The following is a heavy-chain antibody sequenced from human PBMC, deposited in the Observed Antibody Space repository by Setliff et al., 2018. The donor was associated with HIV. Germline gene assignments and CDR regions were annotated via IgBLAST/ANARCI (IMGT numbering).Heavy chain of an antibody. D-gene: IGHD6-13*01. CDR2: IFYSGST. CDR3: ARRWVDSSSWSLYYYYYMDV. J-gene: IGHJ6*03. CDR1: GGSISSSSYY. Sequence: PSETLSLTCIVSGGSISSSSYYWGWIRQPPGKGLEWIGSIFYSGSTYYNASLKSRVTISVDTSKNQFSLKLSSVTAADTAVYYCARRWVDSSSWSLYYYYYMDVWGKGTTVTVS. V-gene: IGHV4-39*01.